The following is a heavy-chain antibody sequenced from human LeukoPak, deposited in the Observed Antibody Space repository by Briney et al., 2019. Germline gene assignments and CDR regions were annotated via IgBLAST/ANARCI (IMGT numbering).Heavy chain of an antibody. CDR2: ISGSGGDT. D-gene: IGHD6-19*01. V-gene: IGHV3-23*01. CDR3: ATSSGWYPKYFDY. CDR1: GFTFSSYP. J-gene: IGHJ4*02. Sequence: GGSLRLSCAASGFTFSSYPMSWVRQAPGKGLEWVSAISGSGGDTYYADSVKGRFTISRDNSKNTLYLQMNSLRAEDTALYYCATSSGWYPKYFDYWGQGTLASVSS.